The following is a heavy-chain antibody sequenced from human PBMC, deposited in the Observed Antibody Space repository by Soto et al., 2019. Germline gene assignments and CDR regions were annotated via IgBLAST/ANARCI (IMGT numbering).Heavy chain of an antibody. V-gene: IGHV3-21*01. D-gene: IGHD2-2*02. CDR1: GFTFSSYS. CDR2: ISSSSSYI. J-gene: IGHJ6*02. CDR3: ARDVAAAILYYYYYGMDV. Sequence: GGSLRLSCAASGFTFSSYSMNWVRQAPGKGLEWVSSISSSSSYIYYADSVKGRFTISRDNAKNSLYLQMNSLRAEDTAVYYCARDVAAAILYYYYYGMDVWGQGTTVTVSS.